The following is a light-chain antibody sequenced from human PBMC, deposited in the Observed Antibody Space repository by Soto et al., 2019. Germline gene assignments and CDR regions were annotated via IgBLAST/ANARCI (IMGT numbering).Light chain of an antibody. J-gene: IGKJ1*01. CDR1: QSVSSSY. V-gene: IGKV3-15*01. Sequence: EIVLTQSPGTLSLSPGERATLSCRASQSVSSSYLAWYQQRPGQASRLLIYGASTRATGIPARFSGSGSGTEFTLTISSLQSEDFAVYYCQQYNNWPTFGQGTKVDI. CDR3: QQYNNWPT. CDR2: GAS.